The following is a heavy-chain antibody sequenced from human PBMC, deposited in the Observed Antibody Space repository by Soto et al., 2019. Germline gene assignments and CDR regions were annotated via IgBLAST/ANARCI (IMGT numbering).Heavy chain of an antibody. Sequence: GGSLRLSCQASGFNFDNYGMHWVRQAPGKGLEWVAVITYDGSNKYYADSVKGRFTVSRDNSKNTLSLHLNTLKPEDTAVYHCAKDRVGGTFYTPLGFWGQGTLVTVPQ. J-gene: IGHJ4*02. CDR3: AKDRVGGTFYTPLGF. CDR2: ITYDGSNK. CDR1: GFNFDNYG. V-gene: IGHV3-30*18. D-gene: IGHD1-7*01.